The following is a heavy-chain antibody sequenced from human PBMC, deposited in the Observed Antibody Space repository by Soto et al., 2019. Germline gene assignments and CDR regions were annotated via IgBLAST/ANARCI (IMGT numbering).Heavy chain of an antibody. J-gene: IGHJ5*02. Sequence: QVQLVQSGAEVKKPGASVKVSCKASGYTFTSYAMHWVRQAPGQRLEWMGWINAGNGNTKYSQKFQGRVTITRDTSASTAYMELSSLRSEDTAVYYCAREVQRLVILDPWGQGTLVTVSS. CDR2: INAGNGNT. D-gene: IGHD6-13*01. CDR3: AREVQRLVILDP. V-gene: IGHV1-3*01. CDR1: GYTFTSYA.